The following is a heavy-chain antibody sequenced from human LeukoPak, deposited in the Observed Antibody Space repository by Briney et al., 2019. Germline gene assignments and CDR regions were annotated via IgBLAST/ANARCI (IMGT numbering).Heavy chain of an antibody. V-gene: IGHV3-74*01. CDR1: GFTFTTDW. CDR3: ARTSPTSHFDF. J-gene: IGHJ4*02. CDR2: INGIGSSS. D-gene: IGHD3-16*01. Sequence: PGGSLRLSCAASGFTFTTDWMHWVRQAPGKGLVWVSRINGIGSSSNYADSVKGRFTISRDNARNTLYLQMNSLRAEDTALYYCARTSPTSHFDFWGQGTLVTVSS.